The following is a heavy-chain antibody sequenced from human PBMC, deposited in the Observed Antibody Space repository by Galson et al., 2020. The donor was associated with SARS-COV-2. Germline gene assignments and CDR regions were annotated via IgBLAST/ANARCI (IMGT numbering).Heavy chain of an antibody. CDR1: GYTLTELS. CDR3: ATGPARTMIVYHWFDP. D-gene: IGHD3-22*01. Sequence: ASVKVSCKVSGYTLTELSMHWVRQAPGKGLEWMGGFDPEDGETIYAQKFQGRVTMTEDTSTDTAYMELSSLRSEDTAVYYCATGPARTMIVYHWFDPWGQGTLVTVSS. CDR2: FDPEDGET. J-gene: IGHJ5*02. V-gene: IGHV1-24*01.